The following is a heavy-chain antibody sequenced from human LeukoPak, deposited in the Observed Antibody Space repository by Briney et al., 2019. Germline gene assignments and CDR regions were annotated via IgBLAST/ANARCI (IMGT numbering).Heavy chain of an antibody. D-gene: IGHD3-22*01. CDR2: INTNTGNP. CDR1: GGTFSSYA. CDR3: ARAGVRAYYYDSSGSSGDY. J-gene: IGHJ4*02. V-gene: IGHV7-4-1*02. Sequence: ASVKVSCKASGGTFSSYAISWVRQAPGQGLEWMGWINTNTGNPTYAQGFTGRFVFSLDTSVSTAYLQISSLKAEDTAVYYCARAGVRAYYYDSSGSSGDYWGQGTLVTVSS.